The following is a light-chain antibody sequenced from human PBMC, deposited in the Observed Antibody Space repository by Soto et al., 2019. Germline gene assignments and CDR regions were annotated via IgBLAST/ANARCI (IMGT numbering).Light chain of an antibody. Sequence: DIQLTQSPSFLSASVGDRVTITCRASQGLSSDLAWYQQKPGKAPKLLIYAASTLQSGVPSRFSGSGSGTEFTLTISSLQTEDFATYYCQQLKSYPITFGQGTRLEIK. CDR3: QQLKSYPIT. CDR1: QGLSSD. V-gene: IGKV1-9*01. CDR2: AAS. J-gene: IGKJ5*01.